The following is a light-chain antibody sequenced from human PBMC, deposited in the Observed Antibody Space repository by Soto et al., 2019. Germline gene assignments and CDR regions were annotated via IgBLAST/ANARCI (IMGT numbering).Light chain of an antibody. CDR3: QQSYSTPYT. J-gene: IGKJ2*01. Sequence: QMTQSPSSLSASVGEKIIITCRASRDVGSDVSWYQQKPGQAPKLLIYAASSLQSGVPSRFSGSGSGTDFTLTISSLQPEDFATYYCQQSYSTPYTFGQGTKLEIK. V-gene: IGKV1-39*01. CDR1: RDVGSD. CDR2: AAS.